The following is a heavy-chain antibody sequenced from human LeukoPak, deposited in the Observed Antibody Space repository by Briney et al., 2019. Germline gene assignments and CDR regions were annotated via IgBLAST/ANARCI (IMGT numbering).Heavy chain of an antibody. Sequence: SETLSLTYAVSGYSISSGYYWGWIRQPPGQGLDWIGSIYHSGATYYNPSLKSRVTISVDTSKNQFSLKLTSVTAADTAFYYCARRLQRSRAFDVWGQGTMVTVSS. CDR3: ARRLQRSRAFDV. CDR1: GYSISSGYY. J-gene: IGHJ3*01. CDR2: IYHSGAT. V-gene: IGHV4-38-2*01. D-gene: IGHD6-25*01.